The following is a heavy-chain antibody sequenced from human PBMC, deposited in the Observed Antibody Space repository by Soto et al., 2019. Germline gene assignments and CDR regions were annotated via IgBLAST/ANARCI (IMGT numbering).Heavy chain of an antibody. CDR1: GLTFSNYA. Sequence: EVRLLESGGGLVKPGGSLRLSCATSGLTFSNYAMSWVRQAPGGGLEGVSSMSGSSSTTYYADSVGGRFTISRDRSKNTVYLQMSSLRAEDTALYYCAKNQERELPRVIDFWGQGTLVTVSS. J-gene: IGHJ4*02. CDR3: AKNQERELPRVIDF. CDR2: MSGSSSTT. V-gene: IGHV3-23*01. D-gene: IGHD1-7*01.